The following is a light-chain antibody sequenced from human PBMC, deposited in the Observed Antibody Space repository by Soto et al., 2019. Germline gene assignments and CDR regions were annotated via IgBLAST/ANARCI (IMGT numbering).Light chain of an antibody. CDR1: SSNIGAGYD. J-gene: IGLJ2*01. CDR2: GNT. Sequence: QSVLTQPPSVSGAPGQRVTISCTGSSSNIGAGYDVHWYQQVPGRAPKFLIYGNTNRPSGVPDRFSGSKSGTSASLAITELQAEDEADYHCQSYDSSLSVVFGGGTQLTVL. CDR3: QSYDSSLSVV. V-gene: IGLV1-40*01.